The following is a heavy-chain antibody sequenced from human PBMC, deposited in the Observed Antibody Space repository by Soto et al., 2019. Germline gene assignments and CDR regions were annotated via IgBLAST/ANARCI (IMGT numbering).Heavy chain of an antibody. CDR1: GGSFSGYY. Sequence: SETLSLTCAVYGGSFSGYYWCWIRQPPGKGLEWIGEINHSGSTNYNPSLKSRVTISVDTSKNQFSLKLSSVTAADTAVYYCARRPIVVVPAAMVDWFDPWGQGTLVTVSS. CDR2: INHSGST. D-gene: IGHD2-2*01. CDR3: ARRPIVVVPAAMVDWFDP. V-gene: IGHV4-34*01. J-gene: IGHJ5*02.